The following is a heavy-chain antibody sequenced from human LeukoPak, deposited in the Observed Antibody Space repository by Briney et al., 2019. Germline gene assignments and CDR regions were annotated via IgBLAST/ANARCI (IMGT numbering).Heavy chain of an antibody. J-gene: IGHJ4*02. CDR1: GFTFSSYA. CDR2: ISGSGGST. CDR3: AKLTYYDILTGKYLVFDY. Sequence: GGSLRLSCAASGFTFSSYAMSWVRQAPGKGLEWVSAISGSGGSTYYADSVKGRFTITRDNSKNTLYLQMNSLRAEDTAVYYCAKLTYYDILTGKYLVFDYWGQGTPVTVSS. D-gene: IGHD3-9*01. V-gene: IGHV3-23*01.